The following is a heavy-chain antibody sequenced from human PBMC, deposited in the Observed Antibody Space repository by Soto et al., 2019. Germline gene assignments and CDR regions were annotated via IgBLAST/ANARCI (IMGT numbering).Heavy chain of an antibody. Sequence: EVQLVESGGGLVKPGGSLRLSCAASGFTFSSYSMNWVRQAPGKGLEWVSSISSSSSYIYYADSVKGRFTISRDNAKNSLYLQMNSLRAEDTAVYYCAREGYGDYGYYYYYYMDVWGKGTTVTVSS. CDR1: GFTFSSYS. V-gene: IGHV3-21*01. CDR2: ISSSSSYI. D-gene: IGHD4-17*01. J-gene: IGHJ6*03. CDR3: AREGYGDYGYYYYYYMDV.